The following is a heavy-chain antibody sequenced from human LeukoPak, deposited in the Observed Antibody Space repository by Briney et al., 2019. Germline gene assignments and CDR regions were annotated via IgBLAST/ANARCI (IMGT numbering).Heavy chain of an antibody. Sequence: GGSLRLSCAASGFTFSNYAMNWVRQAPGKGLEWVSVISSSGGATYYSDSVQGRFIISRDNCKNTLYLQMNSLRAEDTAVYYCAKAGIAVPATPEYCGQGTQVTVSS. V-gene: IGHV3-23*01. D-gene: IGHD6-19*01. CDR3: AKAGIAVPATPEY. CDR1: GFTFSNYA. J-gene: IGHJ4*02. CDR2: ISSSGGAT.